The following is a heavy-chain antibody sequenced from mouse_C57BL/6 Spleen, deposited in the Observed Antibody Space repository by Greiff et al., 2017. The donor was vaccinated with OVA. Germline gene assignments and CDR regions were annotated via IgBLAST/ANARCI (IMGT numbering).Heavy chain of an antibody. Sequence: VQLQESGPGLVQPSQSLSITCTVSGFSFTSYGVHWVRQSPGKGLEWLGEIWRGGSTDYNAAFMSRLSITNDNSKSQIFFKINRLQAYDTAIYYCAKKGDKYAMDYWGQGTSVAVSS. CDR2: IWRGGST. CDR1: GFSFTSYG. CDR3: AKKGDKYAMDY. V-gene: IGHV2-5*01. J-gene: IGHJ4*01.